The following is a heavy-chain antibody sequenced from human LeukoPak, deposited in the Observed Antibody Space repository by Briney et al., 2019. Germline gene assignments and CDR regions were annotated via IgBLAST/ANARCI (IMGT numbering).Heavy chain of an antibody. CDR3: ARDGDYYYYYMDV. V-gene: IGHV3-21*01. D-gene: IGHD3-3*01. J-gene: IGHJ6*03. CDR2: ISSSSMYI. CDR1: GFTFSRYN. Sequence: GGSLRLSCAVSGFTFSRYNMNWVRQAPGKGLEWVSSISSSSMYIFHADSVKGRFTISRDNAENSLFLQMDSLRAEDTAVYYCARDGDYYYYYMDVLVKGTTVTVSS.